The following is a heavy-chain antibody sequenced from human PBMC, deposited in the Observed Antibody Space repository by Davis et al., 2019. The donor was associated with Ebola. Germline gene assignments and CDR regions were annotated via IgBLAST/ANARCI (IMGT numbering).Heavy chain of an antibody. CDR3: AREGSLEVLD. J-gene: IGHJ4*02. V-gene: IGHV1-2*02. CDR1: GYTFIVYH. Sequence: ASVKVSCKTSGYTFIVYHIHWVRQAPGQGLEWMGWINPNSGDTYYVQKFQGRVTLTRDTSITTAYMELSSLRSDDTAVYYCAREGSLEVLDWGQGTLITVSS. D-gene: IGHD3-10*01. CDR2: INPNSGDT.